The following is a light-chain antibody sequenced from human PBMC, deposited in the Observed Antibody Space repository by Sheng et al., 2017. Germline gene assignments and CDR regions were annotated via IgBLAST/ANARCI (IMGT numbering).Light chain of an antibody. J-gene: IGLJ2*01. Sequence: QSALTQPASVSGSPGQSITISCTGTSSDVGSYNLVSWYRQHPGKAPKLMFYEVSKRPSGVSNRFSGSKSGNTASLTISGLQAEDEADYYCCSYAGSSTLVFGGGTKLTVL. CDR2: EVS. V-gene: IGLV2-23*02. CDR3: CSYAGSSTLV. CDR1: SSDVGSYNL.